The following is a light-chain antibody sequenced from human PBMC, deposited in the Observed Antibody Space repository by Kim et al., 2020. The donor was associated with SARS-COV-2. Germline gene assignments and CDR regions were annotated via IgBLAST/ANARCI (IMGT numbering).Light chain of an antibody. Sequence: GQSITISCTGTSRDIGAYNYICWYQHLPGKAPKLILYDVSERPSGVSNRFSGSKSGNAASLTISGLQAEDEADYYCSSFTTATTLVFGGGTKVTVL. J-gene: IGLJ2*01. CDR3: SSFTTATTLV. CDR1: SRDIGAYNY. CDR2: DVS. V-gene: IGLV2-14*03.